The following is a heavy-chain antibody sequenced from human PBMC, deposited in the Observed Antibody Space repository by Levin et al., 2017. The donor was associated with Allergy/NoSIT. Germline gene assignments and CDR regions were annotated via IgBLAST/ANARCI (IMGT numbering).Heavy chain of an antibody. V-gene: IGHV4-39*01. J-gene: IGHJ4*02. Sequence: SETLSLTCTVSGGSITNYNYYWGWIRQSPGKGLEWIGSIYSSGRTYYNPSLRSRLSISVDTSKNQFSLTVRSVTAADTAVYYCARQNAFGAVIAIFDYWGQGNLVTVSS. CDR3: ARQNAFGAVIAIFDY. D-gene: IGHD3-16*02. CDR1: GGSITNYNYY. CDR2: IYSSGRT.